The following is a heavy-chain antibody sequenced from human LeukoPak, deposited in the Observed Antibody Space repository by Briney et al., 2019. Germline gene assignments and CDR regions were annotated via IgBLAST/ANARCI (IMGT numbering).Heavy chain of an antibody. CDR1: GFTFSSYA. Sequence: GRSLRLSCAASGFTFSSYAMHWVRQAPGKGLEWVAVISYDGSNKYYADSVKGRFTISRDNSKNTLYLQMNSLRAEDTAVYYCARDNLSVGENSSSPIGLYYFDYRDQGTLVTVSS. J-gene: IGHJ4*02. CDR2: ISYDGSNK. D-gene: IGHD6-6*01. CDR3: ARDNLSVGENSSSPIGLYYFDY. V-gene: IGHV3-30*01.